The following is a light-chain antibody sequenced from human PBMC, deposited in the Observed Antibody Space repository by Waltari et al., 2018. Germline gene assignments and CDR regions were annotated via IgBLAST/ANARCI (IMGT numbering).Light chain of an antibody. Sequence: QSALTQPRSVSGSPGQSVTISCTGTSSDVGGYNYVSWYQQHPGKAPKLMIYDVSKRPSGVPDRVSGSKSGNTASLTSSGLQAEDEADYYCCSYAGSSYVVFGGGTKLTVL. CDR1: SSDVGGYNY. CDR2: DVS. J-gene: IGLJ2*01. V-gene: IGLV2-11*01. CDR3: CSYAGSSYVV.